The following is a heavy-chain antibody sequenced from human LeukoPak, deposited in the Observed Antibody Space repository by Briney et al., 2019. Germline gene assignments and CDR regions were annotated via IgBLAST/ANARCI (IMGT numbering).Heavy chain of an antibody. CDR1: GFTFSTYW. Sequence: GGSLRLSCAASGFTFSTYWMHWVRQVPGNGLVWVSRINSDGSTTRYADSVKGRFTISRDNAKSTLYLQMNSLRAEDTAVYYCARDDYRDYLWWGQGTLVTVSS. CDR3: ARDDYRDYLW. D-gene: IGHD4-17*01. CDR2: INSDGSTT. J-gene: IGHJ4*02. V-gene: IGHV3-74*01.